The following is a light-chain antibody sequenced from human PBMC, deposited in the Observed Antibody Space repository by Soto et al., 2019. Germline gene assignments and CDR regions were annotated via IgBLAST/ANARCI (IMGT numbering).Light chain of an antibody. J-gene: IGKJ3*01. V-gene: IGKV1-9*01. CDR3: QQLNNFPPFI. CDR1: QGINNF. Sequence: IQLTQSPSSLSASIGDSITITCRASQGINNFLAWYQQKPGKAPKLLIYGAVTLQSGVPSRFSGSGSGTDFTLTISSLQPDDLATYYCQQLNNFPPFIFGPGTKVDLK. CDR2: GAV.